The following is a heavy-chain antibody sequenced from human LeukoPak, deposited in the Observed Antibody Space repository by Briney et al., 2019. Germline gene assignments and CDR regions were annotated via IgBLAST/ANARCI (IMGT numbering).Heavy chain of an antibody. V-gene: IGHV4-39*07. CDR1: GGSISSSSYY. Sequence: SETLSLTCTVSGGSISSSSYYWGWIRQPPGKGLEWIGSIYYSGSTYYNPSLRSRVAISVDTSKNQFSLKLSSVTAADTAVYYCAREGVAPNPFDIWGQGTMVTVSS. CDR3: AREGVAPNPFDI. J-gene: IGHJ3*02. D-gene: IGHD5-12*01. CDR2: IYYSGST.